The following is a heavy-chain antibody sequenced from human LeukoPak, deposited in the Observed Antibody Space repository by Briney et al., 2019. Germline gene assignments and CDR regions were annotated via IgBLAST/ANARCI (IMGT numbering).Heavy chain of an antibody. Sequence: ASVKVSCKASGYTFTSYGISWVRQAPGQGLEWMGWISAYNGNTNYAQKLQGRVTMTTDTSTSTAYMELRSLRSDDTAVYYCARYMVLWFGELSYYYGMDVWGQGTTVTVSS. CDR2: ISAYNGNT. CDR3: ARYMVLWFGELSYYYGMDV. D-gene: IGHD3-10*01. V-gene: IGHV1-18*01. J-gene: IGHJ6*02. CDR1: GYTFTSYG.